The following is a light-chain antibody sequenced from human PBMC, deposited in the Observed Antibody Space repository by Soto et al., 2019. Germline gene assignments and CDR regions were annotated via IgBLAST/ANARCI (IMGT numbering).Light chain of an antibody. CDR2: AAS. V-gene: IGKV1-17*01. CDR1: QGIGND. CDR3: LQHHSFSWT. J-gene: IGKJ1*01. Sequence: DIQMTQSPSSLSASVGDRVTITCRASQGIGNDLVWYQQKPGKAPKRLIYAASSLQSGVPSRFSGSGSGTEFTLTISSLQPEDFATYYCLQHHSFSWTFGQGTKVDIK.